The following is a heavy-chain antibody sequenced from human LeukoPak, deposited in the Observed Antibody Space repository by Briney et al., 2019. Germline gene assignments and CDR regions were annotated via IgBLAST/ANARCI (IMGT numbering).Heavy chain of an antibody. CDR2: IYYSGST. D-gene: IGHD6-6*01. CDR3: ARHLGYSSSSPFDY. CDR1: GGSISSYY. Sequence: SETLSLTCTVSGGSISSYYWSWIRQPPGKGLEWIGYIYYSGSTYYNPSLKSRVTISVDTPKNQFSLKLSSVTAADTAVYYCARHLGYSSSSPFDYWGQGTLVTVSS. J-gene: IGHJ4*02. V-gene: IGHV4-59*08.